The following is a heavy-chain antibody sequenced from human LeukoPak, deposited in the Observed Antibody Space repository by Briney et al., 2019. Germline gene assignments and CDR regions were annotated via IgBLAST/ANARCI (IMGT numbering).Heavy chain of an antibody. J-gene: IGHJ4*02. D-gene: IGHD3-22*01. CDR2: IYYSGST. V-gene: IGHV4-59*08. CDR3: ARHQSFYDSSGPFDY. CDR1: GGSISSYY. Sequence: SETLSLTCTVSGGSISSYYWSWIRQPPGKKLEWIGYIYYSGSTSYNPSLKSRVTISVDTSKNQFSLKLSSVTAADTAVYYCARHQSFYDSSGPFDYWGQGSLVTVSS.